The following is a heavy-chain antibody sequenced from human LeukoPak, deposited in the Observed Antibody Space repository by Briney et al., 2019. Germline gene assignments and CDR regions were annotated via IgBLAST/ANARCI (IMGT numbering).Heavy chain of an antibody. CDR1: GGTFSSYA. Sequence: ASVNVSCKASGGTFSSYAISWVRQAPGQGLEWMGGIIPIFGTANYAQKFQGRVTITADESTSTAYMELSSLRSEDTAVYYCARTGRGSGWYDYFDYWGQGTLVTVSS. V-gene: IGHV1-69*13. CDR2: IIPIFGTA. CDR3: ARTGRGSGWYDYFDY. D-gene: IGHD6-19*01. J-gene: IGHJ4*02.